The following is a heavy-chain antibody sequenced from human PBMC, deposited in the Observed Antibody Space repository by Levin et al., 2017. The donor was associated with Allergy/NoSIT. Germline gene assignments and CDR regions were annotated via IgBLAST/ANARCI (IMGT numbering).Heavy chain of an antibody. CDR3: ATSMVRGVIIVADAFDS. CDR1: GFTFSSYA. V-gene: IGHV3-23*01. Sequence: GGSLRLSCAASGFTFSSYAMSWVRQAPGKGLEWVSAISGSGGSTYYADSVKGRFTISRDNSKNTLYLQMNSLRAEDTAVYYCATSMVRGVIIVADAFDSWGQGTMVTVSS. CDR2: ISGSGGST. D-gene: IGHD3-10*01. J-gene: IGHJ3*02.